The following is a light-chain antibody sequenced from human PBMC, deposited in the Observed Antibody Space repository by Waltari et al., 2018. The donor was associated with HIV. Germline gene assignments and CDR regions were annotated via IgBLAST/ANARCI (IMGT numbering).Light chain of an antibody. Sequence: QSALTQPPSVSAAPGQRVTISCSGNGSNIGQNSVSWYQHVPGTAPRLVIFDNNSRPSWIPDRFSASKSGTSATLAITGLQAGDEAAYFCASWDNSLTAGVFGAGTSLTVL. CDR1: GSNIGQNS. V-gene: IGLV1-51*01. CDR3: ASWDNSLTAGV. CDR2: DNN. J-gene: IGLJ2*01.